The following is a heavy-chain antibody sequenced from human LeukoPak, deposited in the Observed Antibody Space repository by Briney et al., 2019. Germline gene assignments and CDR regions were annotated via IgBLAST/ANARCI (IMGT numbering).Heavy chain of an antibody. CDR3: ASDSFYDSGGYFYY. V-gene: IGHV4-4*07. Sequence: SETLSVTCTVSGGSINVYYWSWIRQPAGKGLQWIGRISTSGNTDYNPSLKSRVTMSVDTSKNQFSLKLTSVTAADTAVYYCASDSFYDSGGYFYYWGQGTPVTVSS. D-gene: IGHD3-22*01. CDR2: ISTSGNT. CDR1: GGSINVYY. J-gene: IGHJ4*02.